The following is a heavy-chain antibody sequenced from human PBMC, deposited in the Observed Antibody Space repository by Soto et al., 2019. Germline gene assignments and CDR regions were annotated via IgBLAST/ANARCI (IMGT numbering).Heavy chain of an antibody. J-gene: IGHJ6*02. CDR2: ISPSSGHI. CDR1: GFTFSSCT. Sequence: EVHLVESGGGLVKPGGSLRLSCAVSGFTFSSCTMNWFRQAPGKGLEWVSSISPSSGHIYYADSVKGRFTISRDNAKNSLFLQMNSLGGEDTAVYYCSGCSGGACHKNYGMDVWGQGTTVTVSS. V-gene: IGHV3-21*06. D-gene: IGHD2-15*01. CDR3: SGCSGGACHKNYGMDV.